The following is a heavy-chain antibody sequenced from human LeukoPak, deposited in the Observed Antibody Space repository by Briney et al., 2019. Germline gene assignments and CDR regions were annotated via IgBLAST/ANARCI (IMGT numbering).Heavy chain of an antibody. Sequence: PGGSLRLSCAASGFTVSSNYMSWVRQAPGKGLEWVSVIYSGGSTYYADSVKGRFTISRDNSKNTLYLQMNSLRAEDTAVYYCARDRSTTVTTTYYYYYGMDVWGQGTTVTVSS. J-gene: IGHJ6*02. CDR2: IYSGGST. CDR3: ARDRSTTVTTTYYYYYGMDV. V-gene: IGHV3-66*01. CDR1: GFTVSSNY. D-gene: IGHD4-17*01.